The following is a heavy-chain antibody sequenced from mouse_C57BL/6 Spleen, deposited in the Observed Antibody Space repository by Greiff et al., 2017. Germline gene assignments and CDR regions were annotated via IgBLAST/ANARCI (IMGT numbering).Heavy chain of an antibody. CDR3: ARVTVVVGDYYFVS. V-gene: IGHV1-59*01. Sequence: QVQLQQPGAELVRPGTSVKLSCKASGYTFTSYWMHWVKQRPGQGLEWIGVIDPSDSYTNYNQKFKGQATLTVETSSSTAYRQLCSLTSEDSAVYYCARVTVVVGDYYFVSSGESATLTDSS. D-gene: IGHD1-1*01. CDR2: IDPSDSYT. J-gene: IGHJ2*01. CDR1: GYTFTSYW.